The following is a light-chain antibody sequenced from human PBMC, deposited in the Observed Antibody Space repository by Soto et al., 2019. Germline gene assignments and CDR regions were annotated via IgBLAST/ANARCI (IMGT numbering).Light chain of an antibody. Sequence: IQMSQATSTLSASVGERVTITCRASQSISSWVAWYQQKPGKAPKLLIHDAASLESGVPSRFSGSGSGTEFTLTISSLQPDDFATYYCQQYNMPAWTFGQGTKVDIK. CDR2: DAA. CDR3: QQYNMPAWT. J-gene: IGKJ1*01. CDR1: QSISSW. V-gene: IGKV1-5*01.